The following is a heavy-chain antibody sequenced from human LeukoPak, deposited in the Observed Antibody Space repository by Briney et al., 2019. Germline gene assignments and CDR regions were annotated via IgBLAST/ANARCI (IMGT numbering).Heavy chain of an antibody. D-gene: IGHD3-3*01. CDR2: IIPIFGTA. CDR3: ARVPLSTNYDFWSGYYPYNWFDP. CDR1: GGTFSSYA. Sequence: SVKVSCKDSGGTFSSYAISWVREAPGQRLEWMGRIIPIFGTANYAQKFQGRVTITTDESTSTAYMELSSLRSEDTAVYYCARVPLSTNYDFWSGYYPYNWFDPWGQGTLVTVSS. V-gene: IGHV1-69*05. J-gene: IGHJ5*02.